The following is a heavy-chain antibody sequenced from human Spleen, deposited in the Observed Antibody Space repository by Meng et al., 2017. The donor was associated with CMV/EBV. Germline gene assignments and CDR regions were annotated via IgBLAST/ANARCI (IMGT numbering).Heavy chain of an antibody. V-gene: IGHV4-59*13. D-gene: IGHD2-8*01. Sequence: SETLSLTCTVSGGFFKSYYWSWIRQPPGKGLEWIGYIYYSGSTDYNPSLKSRVTISLDTSMSQFSLKLSSVTAADTAIYYCARKDAIRDYYGLDVWGQGTTVTVSS. CDR1: GGFFKSYY. J-gene: IGHJ6*02. CDR2: IYYSGST. CDR3: ARKDAIRDYYGLDV.